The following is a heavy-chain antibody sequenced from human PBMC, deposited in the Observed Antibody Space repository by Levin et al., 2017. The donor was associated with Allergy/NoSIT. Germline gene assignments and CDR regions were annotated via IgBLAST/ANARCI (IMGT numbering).Heavy chain of an antibody. CDR1: GFTFSNAW. CDR2: IKSKTDGGTT. Sequence: GGSLRLSCAASGFTFSNAWMSWVRQAPGKGLEWVGRIKSKTDGGTTDYAAPVKGRFTISRDDSKNTLYLQMNSLKTEDTAVYYCTTAYVVVPHYYYGMDVWGQGTTVTVSS. V-gene: IGHV3-15*01. J-gene: IGHJ6*02. D-gene: IGHD2-2*01. CDR3: TTAYVVVPHYYYGMDV.